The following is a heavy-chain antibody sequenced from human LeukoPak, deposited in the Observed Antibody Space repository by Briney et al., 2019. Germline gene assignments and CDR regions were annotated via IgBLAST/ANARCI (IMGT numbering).Heavy chain of an antibody. CDR2: IDPNAGVT. CDR1: GYTFTGYY. CDR3: ARGQGSSWFDY. J-gene: IGHJ4*02. D-gene: IGHD6-13*01. V-gene: IGHV1-2*02. Sequence: ASMKVSCKASGYTFTGYYTHWVRQAPGQGLEWMGWIDPNAGVTYCAQKFQGRVTMARDTSISTAYLELSTVTSDDTAIYYCARGQGSSWFDYWGQGTLVTVSS.